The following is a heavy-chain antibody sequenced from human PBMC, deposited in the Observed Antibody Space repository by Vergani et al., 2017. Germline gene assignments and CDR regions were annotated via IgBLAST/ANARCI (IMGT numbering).Heavy chain of an antibody. CDR1: GFTFSDYY. Sequence: QVQLVESGGGLVKPGGSLRLSCAASGFTFSDYYMSWIRQAPGKGLEWVSSISSSSSYIYYADSVKGRFTISRDNAKNSLYLQMNSLRAEDTAVYYCARARPSYSSSSGWFDPWGQGTLVTVSS. V-gene: IGHV3-11*06. J-gene: IGHJ5*02. CDR2: ISSSSSYI. D-gene: IGHD6-6*01. CDR3: ARARPSYSSSSGWFDP.